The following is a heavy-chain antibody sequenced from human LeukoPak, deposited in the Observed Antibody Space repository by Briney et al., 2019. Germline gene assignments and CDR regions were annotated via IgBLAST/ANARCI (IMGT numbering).Heavy chain of an antibody. Sequence: GGSLRLSCAASGFTFSSYSMNWVRQAPGKGLEWVSSISSSSSYIYYADSVKGRFTISRDNAKNSLYLQMNSLRAEDTAVYYCARDRELRYFDWISTTFDYWGQGTLVTVSS. D-gene: IGHD3-9*01. CDR1: GFTFSSYS. CDR2: ISSSSSYI. J-gene: IGHJ4*02. V-gene: IGHV3-21*01. CDR3: ARDRELRYFDWISTTFDY.